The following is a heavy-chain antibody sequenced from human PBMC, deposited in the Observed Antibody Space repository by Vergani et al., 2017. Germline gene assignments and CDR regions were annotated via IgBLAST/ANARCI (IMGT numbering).Heavy chain of an antibody. Sequence: EVQLLESGGGLVQPGGSLRLSCAASGFTFTNYAMSWVRQAPGKGLEWVSAISGSGNSTYYADSVKGRFTISRDNSKNTLYLQMNSLRAEDTAIYYCARDLRLLYNRFDPWGQGTLVTVSS. CDR2: ISGSGNST. V-gene: IGHV3-23*01. CDR1: GFTFTNYA. D-gene: IGHD1-14*01. CDR3: ARDLRLLYNRFDP. J-gene: IGHJ5*02.